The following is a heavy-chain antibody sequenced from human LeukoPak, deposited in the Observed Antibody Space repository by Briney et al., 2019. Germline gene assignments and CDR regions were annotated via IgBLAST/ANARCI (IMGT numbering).Heavy chain of an antibody. Sequence: GGSLRLSCAASGFTFSSYGMHWVRQAPGKGLEWVAFIRYDGSNKYYADSVKGRFTISRDNSKNTLYLQMNSLRAEDTAVYYCAKGFDTSGSYPYYSDYWGQGTLVTVSS. CDR1: GFTFSSYG. J-gene: IGHJ4*02. V-gene: IGHV3-30*02. D-gene: IGHD3-22*01. CDR3: AKGFDTSGSYPYYSDY. CDR2: IRYDGSNK.